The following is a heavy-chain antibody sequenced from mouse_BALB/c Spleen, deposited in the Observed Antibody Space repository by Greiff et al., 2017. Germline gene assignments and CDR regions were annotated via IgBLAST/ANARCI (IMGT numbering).Heavy chain of an antibody. CDR1: GYTFTSYW. CDR3: ARSRWGGFAY. V-gene: IGHV1-7*01. Sequence: QVQLQQSGAELAKPGASVKMSCKASGYTFTSYWMHWVKQRPGQGLEWIGYINPSTGYTEYNQKFKDKATLTADKSSSTAYMQLSSLTSEDSAVYYCARSRWGGFAYWGQGTLVTVSA. D-gene: IGHD1-1*02. CDR2: INPSTGYT. J-gene: IGHJ3*01.